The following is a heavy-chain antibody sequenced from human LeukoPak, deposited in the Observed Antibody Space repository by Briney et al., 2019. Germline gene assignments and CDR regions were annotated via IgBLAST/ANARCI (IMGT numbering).Heavy chain of an antibody. V-gene: IGHV1-2*02. CDR2: VNPNSGDT. CDR1: GYTFIGYY. J-gene: IGHJ4*02. D-gene: IGHD5-12*01. CDR3: ARDSGYDY. Sequence: GASVKVSCKASGYTFIGYYMHWVRQAPGQGLEWMGWVNPNSGDTKYAQKFQGRVTMTRDTSISTAYMELSRLRSDDTAVYYCARDSGYDYWGQGTLVTVSS.